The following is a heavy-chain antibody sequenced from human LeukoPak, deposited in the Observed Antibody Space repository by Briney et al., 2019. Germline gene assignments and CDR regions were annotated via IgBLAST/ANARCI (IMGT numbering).Heavy chain of an antibody. CDR2: IYSGGST. D-gene: IGHD5-18*01. CDR1: GFTFSSNY. V-gene: IGHV3-66*04. CDR3: ARQYNYGYYYFDY. J-gene: IGHJ4*02. Sequence: GGSLRLSCSASGFTFSSNYMSWVRQAPGKGLEWVSVIYSGGSTYYADSVKGRFTISIDNSKNTLYLQMNSLRAEDTAVYYCARQYNYGYYYFDYWGQGTLVTVSS.